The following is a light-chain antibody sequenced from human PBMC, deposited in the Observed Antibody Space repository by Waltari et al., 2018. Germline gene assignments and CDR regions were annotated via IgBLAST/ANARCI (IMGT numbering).Light chain of an antibody. CDR1: SSDVGGFNW. CDR2: DVT. CDR3: MSYTSRHTMI. V-gene: IGLV2-14*01. J-gene: IGLJ2*01. Sequence: QSALTQPASVSGSPGQSITISCTGTSSDVGGFNWVSWYQQDPGKAPKVMIYDVTNRPSGVSYRFSGSKSGNTATLTISGLQAEDEADYYCMSYTSRHTMIFGGGTRLTVL.